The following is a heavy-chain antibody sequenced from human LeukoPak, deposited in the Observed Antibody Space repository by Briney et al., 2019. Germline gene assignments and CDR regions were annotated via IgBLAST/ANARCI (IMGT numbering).Heavy chain of an antibody. V-gene: IGHV4-61*02. CDR2: IYTSGST. CDR3: ARDRRQQLVDSPQNDAFDI. CDR1: GGSISSGSYY. J-gene: IGHJ3*02. Sequence: SETLSLTCTVSGGSISSGSYYWSWLRQPAGKGLEWIGRIYTSGSTNYNPSLKSRVTISVDTSKNQFSLKLSSVTATDTAVYYCARDRRQQLVDSPQNDAFDIWGQGTMVTVSS. D-gene: IGHD6-13*01.